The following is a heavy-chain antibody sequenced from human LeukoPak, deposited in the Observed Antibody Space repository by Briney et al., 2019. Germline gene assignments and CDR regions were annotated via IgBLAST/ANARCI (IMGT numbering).Heavy chain of an antibody. CDR1: GFIFSSHA. Sequence: GGSLRLSCVASGFIFSSHAMSWVRQAPGKGLEWVSAISGSGGSTYYADSVKGRFTISRDNSKNTLYLQMNSLRAEDTAVYYCASPVGEEDNWNDDGDGLDYWGQGTLVTVSS. J-gene: IGHJ4*02. D-gene: IGHD1-20*01. CDR2: ISGSGGST. V-gene: IGHV3-23*01. CDR3: ASPVGEEDNWNDDGDGLDY.